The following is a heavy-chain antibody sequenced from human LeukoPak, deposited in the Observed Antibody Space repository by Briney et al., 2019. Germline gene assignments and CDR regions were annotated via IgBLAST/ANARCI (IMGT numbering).Heavy chain of an antibody. Sequence: ASVKVSCKASGGTFSSYAISWVRQAPGQGLEWVGGIIPIFGTANYAQKFQGRVTITADESTSTAYMELSSLRSEDTAVYYCARDVGGSYLGGLFDYWGQGTLVTVSS. V-gene: IGHV1-69*01. J-gene: IGHJ4*02. D-gene: IGHD1-26*01. CDR2: IIPIFGTA. CDR3: ARDVGGSYLGGLFDY. CDR1: GGTFSSYA.